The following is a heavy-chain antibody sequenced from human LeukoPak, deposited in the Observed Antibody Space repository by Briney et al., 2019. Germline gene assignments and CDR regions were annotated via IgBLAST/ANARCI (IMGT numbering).Heavy chain of an antibody. V-gene: IGHV3-23*01. J-gene: IGHJ4*02. Sequence: PGGSLRLSCAASGFTFSSYAMSWVRQAPWKGLEWVSAISGSGGSTYYADSVKGRFTISRDNSKNTLYLQMNSLRAEDTAVYYCAKDLLYYDFWSGSDWGQGTLVTVSS. CDR1: GFTFSSYA. CDR2: ISGSGGST. CDR3: AKDLLYYDFWSGSD. D-gene: IGHD3-3*01.